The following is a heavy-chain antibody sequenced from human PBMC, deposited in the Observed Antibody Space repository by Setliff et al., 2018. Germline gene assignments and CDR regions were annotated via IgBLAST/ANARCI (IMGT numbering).Heavy chain of an antibody. V-gene: IGHV3-23*01. J-gene: IGHJ3*02. CDR1: GFTFSTYA. Sequence: GGSLRLSCAAPGFTFSTYAMSWVRQAPGKGLEWVSAISGGSGRTYYVATVKGRFTISRDDSKNTLYLQMNSLRAEDTGIYYCAKDRNFPNDVFDTWGQGTMVTVSS. CDR2: ISGGSGRT. CDR3: AKDRNFPNDVFDT.